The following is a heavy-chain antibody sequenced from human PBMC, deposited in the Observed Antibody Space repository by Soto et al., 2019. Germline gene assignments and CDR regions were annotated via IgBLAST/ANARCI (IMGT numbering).Heavy chain of an antibody. D-gene: IGHD2-15*01. CDR1: GYTFISYA. J-gene: IGHJ4*02. Sequence: GASAKVSCKASGYTFISYAIHWVRQAPGQRLEWMGWINAGNGNTKYSQKFQGRVTITRDTSASTAYMELTSLRSEDTAVYYCARELQGLYYFDYWGQGTLVTVSS. V-gene: IGHV1-3*01. CDR3: ARELQGLYYFDY. CDR2: INAGNGNT.